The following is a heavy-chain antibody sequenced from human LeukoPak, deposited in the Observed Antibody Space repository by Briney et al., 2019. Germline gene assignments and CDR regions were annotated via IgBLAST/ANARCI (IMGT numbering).Heavy chain of an antibody. D-gene: IGHD1-26*01. J-gene: IGHJ4*02. CDR1: GYTFTSYY. V-gene: IGHV1-46*01. CDR2: INPSGGST. Sequence: GASVKVSCKASGYTFTSYYMHWVRQAPGQGLEWMGIINPSGGSTSYAQKFQGRVTITRDTSAGTAYMELSSLRSEDTAVYYCARSVGATIPLFDYWGQGTLVTVSS. CDR3: ARSVGATIPLFDY.